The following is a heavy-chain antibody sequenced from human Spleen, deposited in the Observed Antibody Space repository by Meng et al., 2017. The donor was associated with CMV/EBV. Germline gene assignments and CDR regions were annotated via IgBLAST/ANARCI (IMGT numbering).Heavy chain of an antibody. CDR3: ARLDYLDSSGYRSRYHWFDP. Sequence: WTAWVCQTPGQGLECMVITYPGDSDIGCSPSFQDQVTFSADKSISTAYLQWSSLKASDTAMYYCARLDYLDSSGYRSRYHWFDPWGQGALVTVSS. D-gene: IGHD3-22*01. V-gene: IGHV5-51*01. CDR1: W. CDR2: TYPGDSDI. J-gene: IGHJ5*02.